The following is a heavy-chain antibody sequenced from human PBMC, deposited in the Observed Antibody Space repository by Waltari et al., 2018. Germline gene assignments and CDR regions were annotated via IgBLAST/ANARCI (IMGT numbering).Heavy chain of an antibody. Sequence: EVQVVESGGGLVKPGGSLRLSCVVSGFTFTKAWMSWVRQAPGKGLEGVGRIKSEGDGGTRDYSAPLKGRISLSRDDSKNTVYLQMNTLKPEDIAVYFCATDYGDFLGVWGTGTTVTVFS. CDR2: IKSEGDGGTR. CDR1: GFTFTKAW. J-gene: IGHJ6*04. V-gene: IGHV3-15*01. D-gene: IGHD3-10*01. CDR3: ATDYGDFLGV.